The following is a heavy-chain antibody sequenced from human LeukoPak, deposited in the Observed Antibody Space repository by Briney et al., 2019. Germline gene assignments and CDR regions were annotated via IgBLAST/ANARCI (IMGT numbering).Heavy chain of an antibody. V-gene: IGHV1-2*02. CDR3: ARPLNDYTFDY. CDR2: INPNNDGT. CDR1: GYTFTGYN. D-gene: IGHD4-11*01. Sequence: ASVKVSCKASGYTFTGYNMHWVRQAPGQGLEWMGWINPNNDGTIYAQKFRGRVTMTRDTSISTAYMELSSLRSDDTAVYYCARPLNDYTFDYWGQGTLVTVSS. J-gene: IGHJ4*02.